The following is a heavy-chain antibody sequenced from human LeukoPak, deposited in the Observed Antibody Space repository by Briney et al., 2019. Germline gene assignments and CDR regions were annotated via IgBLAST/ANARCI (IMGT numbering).Heavy chain of an antibody. D-gene: IGHD6-19*01. J-gene: IGHJ4*02. CDR2: ISRSGGTI. Sequence: PGGSLRLSCAASRFSFSSYWMAWVRQAPGKGLEWVAYISRSGGTIYYADSVRGRFTISRDNAKNSLFLQMKSLRAEDTAAYYCARDGGAAVAGATDYWGQGTLVTVSP. V-gene: IGHV3-48*04. CDR1: RFSFSSYW. CDR3: ARDGGAAVAGATDY.